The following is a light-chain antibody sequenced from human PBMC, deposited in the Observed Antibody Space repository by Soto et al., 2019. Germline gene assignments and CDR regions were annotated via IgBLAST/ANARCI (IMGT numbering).Light chain of an antibody. V-gene: IGKV1-5*03. CDR1: QSVRSW. CDR2: KAS. Sequence: DIPMTQSPSTLSASVGDRVTITCRASQSVRSWLAWYQQKPGKAPKLLIYKASSLESGVPSRFSGSGSGTEFTLTISSLQPDDFATYYCHHYNSYPITFGQGTRLEIK. J-gene: IGKJ5*01. CDR3: HHYNSYPIT.